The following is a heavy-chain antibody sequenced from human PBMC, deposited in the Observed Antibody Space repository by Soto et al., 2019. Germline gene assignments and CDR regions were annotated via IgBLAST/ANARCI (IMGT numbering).Heavy chain of an antibody. CDR2: IHYSRSS. Sequence: QVQLQESGPGLVKPSQTLSLTCTVSGGSITSGGYYWSWIRQHPGKGLEWIGYIHYSRSSYYNPSLEGRVTISVDTSKNQFSLNLNSVTAADTAVYYCASAGWVTHKPYDYWGQGTLVTVSS. J-gene: IGHJ4*02. D-gene: IGHD1-26*01. CDR1: GGSITSGGYY. CDR3: ASAGWVTHKPYDY. V-gene: IGHV4-31*03.